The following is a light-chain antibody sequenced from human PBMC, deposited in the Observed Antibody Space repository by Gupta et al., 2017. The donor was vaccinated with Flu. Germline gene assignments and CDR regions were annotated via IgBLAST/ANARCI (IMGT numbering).Light chain of an antibody. Sequence: EIVLTQSPATLSLSPGERATLSCRASQRVSRDLVWYQQKPGQAPRLLIYDASNRATGVPARFSGTGSGTDFTLTISSLEPEDFAVYYCQQRSIWPPLTFGGGTKVESK. CDR3: QQRSIWPPLT. CDR1: QRVSRD. CDR2: DAS. J-gene: IGKJ4*01. V-gene: IGKV3-11*01.